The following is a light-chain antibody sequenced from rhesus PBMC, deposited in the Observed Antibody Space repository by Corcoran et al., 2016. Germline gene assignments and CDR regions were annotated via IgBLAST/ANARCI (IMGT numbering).Light chain of an antibody. CDR1: QSISSW. Sequence: DIQMTQSPSSLSASVGDTVTITCRASQSISSWLAWYQQKPGKAPKLRIYKASSLQSGVPSRFSGSGSGTDFTLPISSLQSEDFATYYCQQYDSSPYSFGQGTKVEIK. J-gene: IGKJ2*01. V-gene: IGKV1-22*01. CDR2: KAS. CDR3: QQYDSSPYS.